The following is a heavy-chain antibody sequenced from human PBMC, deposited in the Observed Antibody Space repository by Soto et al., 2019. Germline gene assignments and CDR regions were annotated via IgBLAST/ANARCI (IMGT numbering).Heavy chain of an antibody. Sequence: QVQLVESGGGVVQPGRSLRLSCAASGFTFSSYGMHWVRQAPGKGLEWVAVIWYDGSNKYYADSVKGRFTISRDNSKNTLYLQMNSLRAEDTAVYYCARGLRYDAFDIWGQGTMVTVSS. CDR2: IWYDGSNK. CDR1: GFTFSSYG. V-gene: IGHV3-33*01. J-gene: IGHJ3*02. CDR3: ARGLRYDAFDI. D-gene: IGHD4-17*01.